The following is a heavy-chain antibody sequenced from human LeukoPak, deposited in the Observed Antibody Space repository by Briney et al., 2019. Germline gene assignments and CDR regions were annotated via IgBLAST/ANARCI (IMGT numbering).Heavy chain of an antibody. CDR1: GYSISSGYY. CDR3: ARDVF. CDR2: IYHSGST. Sequence: SETLSLTXTVSGYSISSGYYWGWIREPPGKGLEWIGSIYHSGSTYYNPSLKSRVTISVDTSKNQFSLKLSSVTAADTAVYYCARDVFWGQGTLVTVSS. D-gene: IGHD2-8*01. V-gene: IGHV4-38-2*02. J-gene: IGHJ4*02.